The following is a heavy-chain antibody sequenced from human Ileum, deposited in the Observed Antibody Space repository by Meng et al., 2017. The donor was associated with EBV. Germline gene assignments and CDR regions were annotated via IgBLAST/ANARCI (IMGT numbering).Heavy chain of an antibody. CDR1: GYTFTSNF. V-gene: IGHV1-46*01. CDR3: ARDVSDSNKAWWLDT. D-gene: IGHD3-22*01. Sequence: VSLGRSQTEVNQPGASVTVSWNASGYTFTSNFMHWGLQAPGQGLVWMGAINPNGDSSIYAQKFQDRVTLTSDLPTYTVSMELTSLGSEDTATYYCARDVSDSNKAWWLDTWGQGTLVTVSS. J-gene: IGHJ5*02. CDR2: INPNGDSS.